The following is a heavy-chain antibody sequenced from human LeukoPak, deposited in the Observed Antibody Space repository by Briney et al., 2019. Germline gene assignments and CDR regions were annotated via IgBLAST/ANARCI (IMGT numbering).Heavy chain of an antibody. CDR2: ISGSGGST. CDR3: AKEDHAVVTRGWAFRHRGSGALDY. CDR1: GFTFSSYA. V-gene: IGHV3-23*01. D-gene: IGHD2-21*02. Sequence: PGGSLRLSCAASGFTFSSYAMSWVRQAPGKGLEWVSAISGSGGSTFYADSVKGRFTISRDSSKNTLYLQMNSLRAEDTAVYYCAKEDHAVVTRGWAFRHRGSGALDYWGQGTLVTVSS. J-gene: IGHJ4*02.